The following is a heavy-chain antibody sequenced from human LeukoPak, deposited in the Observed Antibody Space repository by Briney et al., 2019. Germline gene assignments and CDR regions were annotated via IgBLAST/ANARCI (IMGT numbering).Heavy chain of an antibody. CDR1: GFTFSSYS. Sequence: GGSLRLSCAASGFTFSSYSMNWVRQAPGKGLEWVSSISSSSSYIYYADSVKGRFTISRDNAKNSLYLQMNSLSAEDTAVYYCARDPSVRGVILGVDYWGQGTLVTVSS. V-gene: IGHV3-21*01. J-gene: IGHJ4*02. CDR2: ISSSSSYI. D-gene: IGHD3-10*01. CDR3: ARDPSVRGVILGVDY.